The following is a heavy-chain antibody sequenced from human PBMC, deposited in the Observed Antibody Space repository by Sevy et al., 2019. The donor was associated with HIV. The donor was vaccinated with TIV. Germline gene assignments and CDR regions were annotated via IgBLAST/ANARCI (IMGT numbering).Heavy chain of an antibody. J-gene: IGHJ4*02. CDR1: GGTFSNYA. V-gene: IGHV1-69*05. Sequence: ASVKVSCRASGGTFSNYAINWVRQAPGQGLEWMGGIVPFFGTANYAQKLQGRVTITTDESKRAAYMELSSLTSDDTAVYYCARGNAVTVRGGYFDSWGQGTLVTVSS. D-gene: IGHD2-21*02. CDR2: IVPFFGTA. CDR3: ARGNAVTVRGGYFDS.